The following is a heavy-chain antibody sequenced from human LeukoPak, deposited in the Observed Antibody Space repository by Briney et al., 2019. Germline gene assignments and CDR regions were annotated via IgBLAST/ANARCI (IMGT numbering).Heavy chain of an antibody. J-gene: IGHJ4*02. CDR3: ARECSGGSCYSDY. CDR2: ISSSGSTI. V-gene: IGHV3-11*01. CDR1: GFTFSDYS. D-gene: IGHD2-15*01. Sequence: GGSLRLSCAASGFTFSDYSMSWIRQAPGKGLEWVSYISSSGSTIYYADSVTGRFTISRDNAKNSLYLQMNSLRAEDTAVYYCARECSGGSCYSDYWGQGTLVTVSS.